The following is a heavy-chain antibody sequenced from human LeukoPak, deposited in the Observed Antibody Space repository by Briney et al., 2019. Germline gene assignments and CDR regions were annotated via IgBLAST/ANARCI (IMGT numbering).Heavy chain of an antibody. CDR1: GFTFSSYA. CDR2: ISGSGGST. J-gene: IGHJ4*02. Sequence: GGSLRLSRAASGFTFSSYAMSWVRQAPGKGLEGVSDISGSGGSTYYADSVKGRFTISRDNSKNTLYLQMNSLRAEDTAVYYCAKDLLLFGVVNFDYWGQGTLVTVSS. CDR3: AKDLLLFGVVNFDY. D-gene: IGHD3-3*01. V-gene: IGHV3-23*01.